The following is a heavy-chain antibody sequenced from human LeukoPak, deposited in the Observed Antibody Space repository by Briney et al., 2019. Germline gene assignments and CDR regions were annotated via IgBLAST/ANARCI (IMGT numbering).Heavy chain of an antibody. V-gene: IGHV4-59*08. Sequence: SETLSLTCTVSGGSISNSYWSWIRQPPGKGLEWIGYIYYTGDSNYNPSLKSRVAVSLDTSKNQLSLNLRSVTAADTAVYYCARHEFASPFDSWGQGTLVTVSS. CDR3: ARHEFASPFDS. J-gene: IGHJ4*02. CDR2: IYYTGDS. CDR1: GGSISNSY. D-gene: IGHD2-21*01.